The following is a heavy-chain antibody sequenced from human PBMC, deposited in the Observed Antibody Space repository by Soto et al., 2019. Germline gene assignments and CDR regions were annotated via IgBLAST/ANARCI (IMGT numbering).Heavy chain of an antibody. CDR3: ARDKIPYYGSGSPPIYFDY. J-gene: IGHJ4*02. V-gene: IGHV4-31*03. Sequence: PSETLSLTCTVSGGSISSGGYYWSWIRQHPGKGLEWIGYIYYSGSTYYNPSLKSRVTISVDTSKNQFSLKLSSVTAADTAVHYCARDKIPYYGSGSPPIYFDYWGQGTLVTVSS. D-gene: IGHD3-10*01. CDR1: GGSISSGGYY. CDR2: IYYSGST.